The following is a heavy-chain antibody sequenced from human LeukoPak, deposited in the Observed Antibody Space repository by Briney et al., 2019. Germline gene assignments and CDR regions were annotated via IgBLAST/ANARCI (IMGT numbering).Heavy chain of an antibody. D-gene: IGHD6-6*01. CDR1: GGSFSGYY. CDR3: ARGSRSIAARFEYFQH. J-gene: IGHJ1*01. V-gene: IGHV4-34*01. CDR2: INHSGST. Sequence: SETLSLTCAVYGGSFSGYYWSWIRQPPGKGLEWIGEINHSGSTNYNPSLKSRVTISVDTSKNQFSLKLSSVTAADTAVYYCARGSRSIAARFEYFQHWGQGTLVTVSS.